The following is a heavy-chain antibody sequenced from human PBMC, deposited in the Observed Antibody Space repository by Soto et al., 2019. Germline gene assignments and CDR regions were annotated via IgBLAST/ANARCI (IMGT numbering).Heavy chain of an antibody. CDR2: INAANGNT. Sequence: ASVKVSCKASGFVSTNYNFHWVRQAPGQSLEWMGRINAANGNTQYSQNFQGRVTFTSDASASTAFMGLTNLRFEDRAMYYCASDYGSNWRLWGQGTLVTVSS. D-gene: IGHD6-19*01. V-gene: IGHV1-3*01. CDR3: ASDYGSNWRL. J-gene: IGHJ4*02. CDR1: GFVSTNYN.